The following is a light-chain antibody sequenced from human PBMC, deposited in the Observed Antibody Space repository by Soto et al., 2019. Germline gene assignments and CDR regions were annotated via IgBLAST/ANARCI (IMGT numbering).Light chain of an antibody. CDR1: QSFNSIY. J-gene: IGKJ4*01. CDR2: GAS. CDR3: QHYGSSPLTT. V-gene: IGKV3-20*01. Sequence: EIVLTQSPGTLSLSPGESATLSCRASQSFNSIYLAWYQHKPGQAPRLLIYGASSRATGIPDRFSGSGSGTDFSLTISRLEPEDFAIYYCQHYGSSPLTTFGGGTKVEI.